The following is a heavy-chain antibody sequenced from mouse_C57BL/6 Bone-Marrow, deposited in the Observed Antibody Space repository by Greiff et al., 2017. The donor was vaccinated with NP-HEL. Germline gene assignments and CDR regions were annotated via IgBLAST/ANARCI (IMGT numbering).Heavy chain of an antibody. CDR2: INPNNGGT. J-gene: IGHJ4*01. CDR1: GYTFTDYY. Sequence: EVQLQQSGPELVKPGASVKISCKASGYTFTDYYMNWVKQSHGKSLEWIGDINPNNGGTSYNQKFKGKATLTVDKSSSTAYMELRSLTSEDSAVYYCARRATVVATPYAMDYWGQGTSVTVSS. V-gene: IGHV1-26*01. CDR3: ARRATVVATPYAMDY. D-gene: IGHD1-1*01.